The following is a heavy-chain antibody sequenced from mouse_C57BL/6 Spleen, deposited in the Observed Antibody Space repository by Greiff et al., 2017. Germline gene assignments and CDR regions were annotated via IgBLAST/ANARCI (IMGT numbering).Heavy chain of an antibody. CDR2: INYDGSST. D-gene: IGHD4-1*01. V-gene: IGHV5-16*01. CDR3: ARDLTGTAFDV. Sequence: EVKLVESEGGLVQPGSSMKLSCTASGFTFSDYYMAWVRQVPAKGLEWVANINYDGSSTYYLDSLKSRFIISRDNAKNILSLQMISLKSEDTATYYCARDLTGTAFDVWGTGTTVTVSS. J-gene: IGHJ1*03. CDR1: GFTFSDYY.